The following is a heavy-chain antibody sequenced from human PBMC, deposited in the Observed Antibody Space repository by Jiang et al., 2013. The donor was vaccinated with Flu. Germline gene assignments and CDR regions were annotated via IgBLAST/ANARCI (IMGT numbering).Heavy chain of an antibody. CDR3: ARPMLLSAAFDY. D-gene: IGHD2-8*01. CDR2: IYYSGST. CDR1: GGSISSYY. J-gene: IGHJ4*02. Sequence: GSGLVKPSETLSLTCTVSGGSISSYYWSWIRQPPGKGLEWIGYIYYSGSTNYNPSLKSRVTISVDTSKNQFSLKLSSVTAADTAVYYCARPMLLSAAFDYWGQGTLVTVSS. V-gene: IGHV4-59*08.